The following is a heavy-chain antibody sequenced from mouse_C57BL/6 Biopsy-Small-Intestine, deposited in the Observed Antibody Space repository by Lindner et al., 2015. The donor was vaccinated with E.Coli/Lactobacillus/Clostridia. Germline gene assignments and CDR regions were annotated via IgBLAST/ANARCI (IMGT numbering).Heavy chain of an antibody. CDR3: VRDIAFDVDY. CDR2: INANNGHT. D-gene: IGHD3-2*01. V-gene: IGHV14-4*02. CDR1: GYIFMNYG. Sequence: SVKVSCKTSGYIFMNYGITWVRRAPGQGLEWMGWINANNGHTNYAPKFRGRVTMTTDTSTNTAYMDLGSLRSDDTAVYYCVRDIAFDVDYWGQGTLVAVSS. J-gene: IGHJ4*01.